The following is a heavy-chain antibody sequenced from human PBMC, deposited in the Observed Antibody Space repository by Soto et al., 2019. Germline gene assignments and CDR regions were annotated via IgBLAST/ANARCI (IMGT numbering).Heavy chain of an antibody. Sequence: PGGSLRLSCAASGFTFTSYSMNWVRQAPGKGLEWVAAISDTGSKKYYADSVKGRFTISRDNSKNTLYLQMNSLRAEDTSVYYCARKPETGTTVPFDYWGQGTLVTVSS. CDR2: ISDTGSKK. V-gene: IGHV3-23*01. CDR1: GFTFTSYS. CDR3: ARKPETGTTVPFDY. J-gene: IGHJ4*02. D-gene: IGHD1-1*01.